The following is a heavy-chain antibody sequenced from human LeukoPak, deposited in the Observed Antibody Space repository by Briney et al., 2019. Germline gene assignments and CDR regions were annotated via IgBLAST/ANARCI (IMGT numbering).Heavy chain of an antibody. CDR3: ARWPRGFYYDSRGVDAFDI. V-gene: IGHV3-11*04. D-gene: IGHD3-22*01. CDR1: GFTFSDYY. CDR2: ISSIGSTI. J-gene: IGHJ3*02. Sequence: GGSLRLSCAASGFTFSDYYMNWIRQAPGKGLEWVSYISSIGSTIYYTDSVKGRFTISRDNAQNSLYLQMNSLRAEDTAVYYGARWPRGFYYDSRGVDAFDIWGQGTMVTVSS.